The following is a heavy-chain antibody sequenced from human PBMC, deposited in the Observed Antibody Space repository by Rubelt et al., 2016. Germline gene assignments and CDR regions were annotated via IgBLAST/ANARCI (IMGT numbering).Heavy chain of an antibody. Sequence: EVQLVESGGGLVKPGGSLRVSCAASGFTFSNAWMSWVRQAPGKGLEWVGRIKSKTDGGTTDYAAPVKGRFTISRDDSKKTLALQSSDLETEDTALYYCTTVLEPFDAWCQGTLVTVSS. CDR1: GFTFSNAW. CDR3: TTVLEPFDA. CDR2: IKSKTDGGTT. V-gene: IGHV3-15*01. D-gene: IGHD1-1*01. J-gene: IGHJ4*02.